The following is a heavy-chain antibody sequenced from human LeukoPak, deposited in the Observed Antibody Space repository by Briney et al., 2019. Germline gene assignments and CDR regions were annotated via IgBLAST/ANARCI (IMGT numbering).Heavy chain of an antibody. J-gene: IGHJ4*02. CDR1: GYSFTNYW. V-gene: IGHV5-51*01. D-gene: IGHD5-24*01. CDR2: IYPDDSES. Sequence: GESLKISCEASGYSFTNYWIGWVRQMPGKGLEWMGIIYPDDSESKYSPSFQGQVTISADKSISTAYLQWSSLKASDTAVYYCARSRDTAVFDSWGQGTLVTVSS. CDR3: ARSRDTAVFDS.